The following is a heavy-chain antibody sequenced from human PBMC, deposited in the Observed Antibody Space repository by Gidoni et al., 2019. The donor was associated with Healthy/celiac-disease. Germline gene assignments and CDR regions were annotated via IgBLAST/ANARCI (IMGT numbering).Heavy chain of an antibody. CDR2: IYSGGST. J-gene: IGHJ1*01. Sequence: EVQLVESGGCLVQPGGSLSPSCAASGFTVSSKYMSSVRQAPGKGLEWVSVIYSGGSTYYADSVKGRFTISRDNSKNTLYLQMNSLRAEDTAVYYCARVAAEMATPYFQHWGQGTLVTVSS. D-gene: IGHD5-12*01. CDR1: GFTVSSKY. V-gene: IGHV3-66*01. CDR3: ARVAAEMATPYFQH.